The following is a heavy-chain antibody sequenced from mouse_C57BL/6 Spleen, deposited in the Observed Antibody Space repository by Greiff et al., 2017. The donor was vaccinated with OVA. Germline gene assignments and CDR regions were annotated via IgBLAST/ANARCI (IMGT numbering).Heavy chain of an antibody. CDR1: GFTFSSYA. J-gene: IGHJ1*03. CDR3: ARDNYGSSYGYWYFDV. Sequence: EVKLVESGGGLVKPGGSLKLSCAASGFTFSSYAMSWVRQTPEKRLEWVATISDGGSYTYYPDNVKGRFTISRDNAKNNLYLQMSHLKSEDTAMYYCARDNYGSSYGYWYFDVWGTGTTVTVSS. CDR2: ISDGGSYT. V-gene: IGHV5-4*01. D-gene: IGHD1-1*01.